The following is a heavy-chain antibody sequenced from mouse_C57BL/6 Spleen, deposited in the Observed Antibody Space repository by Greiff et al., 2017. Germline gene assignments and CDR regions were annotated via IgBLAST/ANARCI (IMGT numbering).Heavy chain of an antibody. D-gene: IGHD2-13*01. CDR2: IDPSDSYT. CDR1: GYTFTSYW. Sequence: QVQLQQPGAELVMPGASVKLSCKASGYTFTSYWMHWVKQRPGQGLEWIGEIDPSDSYTNYNQKFKGKSTLTVDKSSSTAYMQLSSLTSEDSAVYYCARWGLQFAYWGQGTLVTVSA. V-gene: IGHV1-69*01. CDR3: ARWGLQFAY. J-gene: IGHJ3*01.